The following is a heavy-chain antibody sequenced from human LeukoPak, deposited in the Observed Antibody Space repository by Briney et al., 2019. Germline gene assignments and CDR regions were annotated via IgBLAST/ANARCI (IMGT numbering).Heavy chain of an antibody. CDR2: IYHSGST. V-gene: IGHV4-30-2*01. CDR1: GGSISSGGYS. J-gene: IGHJ4*02. CDR3: ARGMGYCSSTSCATFFDY. D-gene: IGHD2-2*01. Sequence: PSQTLSLTCAVSGGSISSGGYSWSWIRQPPGKGLEWIGYIYHSGSTYYNPSLKSRVTISVDTSKNQFSLKLSSVTAADTAVYYCARGMGYCSSTSCATFFDYWGQGTLVTVSS.